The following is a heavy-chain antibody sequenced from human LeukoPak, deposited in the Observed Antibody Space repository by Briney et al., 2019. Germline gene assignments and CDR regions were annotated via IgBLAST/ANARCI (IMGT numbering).Heavy chain of an antibody. D-gene: IGHD3-22*01. CDR2: IRDDGSNK. CDR3: AKVGDSSGYYQNYFDY. V-gene: IGHV3-30*02. J-gene: IGHJ4*02. CDR1: GFTFSSYG. Sequence: GGSLRLSCAASGFTFSSYGMHWVRQAPGKGLEWVAFIRDDGSNKYYADSVKGRFTISRDNSKNTLYLQMNSLRAEDTAVYYCAKVGDSSGYYQNYFDYWGQGTLVTVSS.